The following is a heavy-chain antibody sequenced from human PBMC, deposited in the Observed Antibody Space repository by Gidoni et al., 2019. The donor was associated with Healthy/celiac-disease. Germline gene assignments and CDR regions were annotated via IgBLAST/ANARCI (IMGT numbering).Heavy chain of an antibody. CDR2: ISSNGGST. Sequence: EVQLVESGGGLVQPGGSLSLSCSASGFTFSRYALHCVRQAPGKGLEYVSAISSNGGSTYYANSVKGRFTISRDNSKNTLYLQMGSLRAEDMAVYYCARAIPVDIVATILTGYSYGDYYFDYWGQGTLVTVSS. CDR3: ARAIPVDIVATILTGYSYGDYYFDY. D-gene: IGHD5-12*01. J-gene: IGHJ4*02. V-gene: IGHV3-64*01. CDR1: GFTFSRYA.